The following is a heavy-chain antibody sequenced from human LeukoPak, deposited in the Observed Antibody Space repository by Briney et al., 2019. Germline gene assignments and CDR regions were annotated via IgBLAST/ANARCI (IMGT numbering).Heavy chain of an antibody. Sequence: SVKVSCKASGGTFSSYTISWVRQAPGQGLEWRGRIIPILGIANYAQKFQGRVTITADKSTSTAYMELSSLRSEDTAVYYCARTRGIAAAGYFDYWGQGTLVTVSS. CDR3: ARTRGIAAAGYFDY. D-gene: IGHD6-13*01. J-gene: IGHJ4*02. V-gene: IGHV1-69*02. CDR2: IIPILGIA. CDR1: GGTFSSYT.